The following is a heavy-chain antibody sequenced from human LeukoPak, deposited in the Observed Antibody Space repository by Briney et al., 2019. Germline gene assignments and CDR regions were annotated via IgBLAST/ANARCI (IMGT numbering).Heavy chain of an antibody. V-gene: IGHV3-30-3*02. D-gene: IGHD1-26*01. J-gene: IGHJ4*02. CDR2: ISYDGSNK. Sequence: GGSLRLSCAASGFTFSSYAMHWVRQAPGKGLEWVAVISYDGSNKYYADSVKGRFTISRDSSKNTLYLQMNSLRAEDTAVYYCAKSGGVVGATYFDYWGQGTLVTVSS. CDR3: AKSGGVVGATYFDY. CDR1: GFTFSSYA.